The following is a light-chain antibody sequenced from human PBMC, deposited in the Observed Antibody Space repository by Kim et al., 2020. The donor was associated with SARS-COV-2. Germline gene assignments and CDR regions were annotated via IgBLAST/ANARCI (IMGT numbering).Light chain of an antibody. Sequence: GKTVTISCTRSSGSIVSSYLQWYQQRPGSSPTFVIYENNRRPSGVPDRFSGSFDTSSNSASLTISGLKTEDEADYYCQSFDRTIHVFGGGTKVTVL. V-gene: IGLV6-57*01. CDR1: SGSIVSSY. CDR3: QSFDRTIHV. CDR2: ENN. J-gene: IGLJ2*01.